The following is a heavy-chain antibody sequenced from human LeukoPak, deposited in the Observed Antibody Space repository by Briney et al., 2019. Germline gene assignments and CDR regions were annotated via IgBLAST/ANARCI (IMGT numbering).Heavy chain of an antibody. Sequence: GGSLRLSCAASGFTFSSYAMSWVRQAPGKGLEWVGQTVSEIDGGTTDYAAPVKGRFTISRDDSKSTLYLQMNSLKIEDTAVYYCTTDEDWNYARKDVWGQGATVIVSS. V-gene: IGHV3-15*04. J-gene: IGHJ6*02. CDR1: GFTFSSYA. CDR3: TTDEDWNYARKDV. CDR2: TVSEIDGGTT. D-gene: IGHD1-7*01.